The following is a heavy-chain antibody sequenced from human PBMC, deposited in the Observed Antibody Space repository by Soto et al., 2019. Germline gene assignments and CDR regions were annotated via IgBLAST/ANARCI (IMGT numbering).Heavy chain of an antibody. D-gene: IGHD2-2*01. J-gene: IGHJ4*02. Sequence: SVKVSCKASGGTFSSYAISWVRQAPGQGLEWMGGIIPIFGTANYAQKFQGRVTITADESTSTAYMELSSLRSEDTAVYYCAREKLAIGYCSSTSCYHFDYWGQGTLVTVSS. V-gene: IGHV1-69*13. CDR1: GGTFSSYA. CDR3: AREKLAIGYCSSTSCYHFDY. CDR2: IIPIFGTA.